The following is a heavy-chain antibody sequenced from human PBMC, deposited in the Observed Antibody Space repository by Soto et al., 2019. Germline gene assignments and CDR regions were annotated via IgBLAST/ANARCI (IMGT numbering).Heavy chain of an antibody. CDR1: GGLDNSEY. Sequence: PLETRSLNCPVWGGLDNSEYWIWIRQPPGKGLEGIGYIYYTGSTNYNPSLESRVTMSVDTSKNRVSLTLTSLTAADTAIYYCARDNWYSEYWGQGTLVTVSS. D-gene: IGHD1-20*01. J-gene: IGHJ4*02. V-gene: IGHV4-59*02. CDR3: ARDNWYSEY. CDR2: IYYTGST.